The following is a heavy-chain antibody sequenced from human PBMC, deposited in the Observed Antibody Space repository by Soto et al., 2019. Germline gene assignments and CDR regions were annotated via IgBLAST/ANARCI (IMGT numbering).Heavy chain of an antibody. CDR2: ISAYNGNT. J-gene: IGHJ4*02. CDR3: GRGRSGQIVVFY. CDR1: GYTFTRYG. Sequence: GASVKVSCKASGYTFTRYGISWVRQAPGQGLEWMGWISAYNGNTNYAQKLQGRVTMTRDTSITTVYMELKNLSPDDTAVYYCGRGRSGQIVVFYWGQGTPVTVSS. D-gene: IGHD1-26*01. V-gene: IGHV1-18*01.